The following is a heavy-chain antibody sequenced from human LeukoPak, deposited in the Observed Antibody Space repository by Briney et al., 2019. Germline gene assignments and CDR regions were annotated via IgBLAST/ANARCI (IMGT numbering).Heavy chain of an antibody. J-gene: IGHJ4*02. D-gene: IGHD2-2*02. Sequence: GASVKVSCKASGYTFTSYGISWVRQAPGQGLEWMGWISAYNGNTKYAQKLQGRVTMTTDTSTSTAYMELRSLRSDDTAVYYCARVCSSTSCYTGAFDYWGQGTLVTVSS. CDR1: GYTFTSYG. CDR3: ARVCSSTSCYTGAFDY. CDR2: ISAYNGNT. V-gene: IGHV1-18*01.